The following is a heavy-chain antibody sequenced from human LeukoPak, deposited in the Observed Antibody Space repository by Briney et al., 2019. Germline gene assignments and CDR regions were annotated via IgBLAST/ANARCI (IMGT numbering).Heavy chain of an antibody. J-gene: IGHJ4*02. CDR1: GFTLSGFG. D-gene: IGHD6-19*01. CDR2: ISSSGSTI. CDR3: AKVRWDNSGWYYLDD. V-gene: IGHV3-48*04. Sequence: GGSLRLSCAASGFTLSGFGMNWVRQAPGKGLEWVSYISSSGSTIYYADSVKGRFTISRDNAKNSLYLQMNSLRAEDTAVYYCAKVRWDNSGWYYLDDWGQGTLVTVSS.